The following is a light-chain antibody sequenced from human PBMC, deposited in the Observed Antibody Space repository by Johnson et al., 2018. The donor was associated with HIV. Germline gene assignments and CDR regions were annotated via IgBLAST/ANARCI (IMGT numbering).Light chain of an antibody. CDR3: GTWDSSLNAYV. J-gene: IGLJ1*01. CDR1: SSDIGNNY. CDR2: DND. V-gene: IGLV1-51*01. Sequence: QSVLTQPPSLSAAPGQKVTISCSGSSSDIGNNYVSWYQHLPGTAPKLLIYDNDKRPSGIPDRFSGSKSGTSATLGITGLQTGDEADYYCGTWDSSLNAYVFGAATKVAVL.